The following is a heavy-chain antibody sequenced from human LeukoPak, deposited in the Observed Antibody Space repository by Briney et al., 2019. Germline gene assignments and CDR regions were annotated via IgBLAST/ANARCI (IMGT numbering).Heavy chain of an antibody. V-gene: IGHV3-7*03. CDR3: ARSQWLADRYFDY. J-gene: IGHJ4*02. CDR2: IKQDGSEK. CDR1: GFTFSSYW. Sequence: GGSLRLSCAASGFTFSSYWMSWVRRAPGKGLEWVANIKQDGSEKYYVDSVKGRFTISRDNAKNSLYLQMNSLRAEDTAVYYCARSQWLADRYFDYWGQGTLVTVSS. D-gene: IGHD6-19*01.